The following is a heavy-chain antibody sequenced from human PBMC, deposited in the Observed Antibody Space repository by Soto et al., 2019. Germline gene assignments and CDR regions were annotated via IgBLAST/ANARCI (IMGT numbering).Heavy chain of an antibody. CDR1: GGSISTYY. CDR3: ARDANYGSAIDN. Sequence: SETLSLTCTVSGGSISTYYWTWIRQSPGKGLEWIGYISYRGSTNYNPSLKSRLTISVDTSKNRFSLRLTSVTAADTAVYHCARDANYGSAIDNWGQGTLVTVSS. D-gene: IGHD3-10*01. CDR2: ISYRGST. V-gene: IGHV4-59*01. J-gene: IGHJ4*02.